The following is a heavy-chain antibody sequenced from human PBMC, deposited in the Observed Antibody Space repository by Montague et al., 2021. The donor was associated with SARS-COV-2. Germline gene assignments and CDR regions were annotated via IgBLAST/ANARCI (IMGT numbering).Heavy chain of an antibody. V-gene: IGHV4-59*13. Sequence: ETLSLTCSVSGGSIRSYYWSWIRQSPGKGLEWIGYIFHSGITDYNPSLKSRVTISVDMSKNQFSLQLNSVTAADSAVYYCARTEYNWNDWFDPWGQGTLVTVSS. CDR2: IFHSGIT. D-gene: IGHD1-20*01. CDR1: GGSIRSYY. CDR3: ARTEYNWNDWFDP. J-gene: IGHJ5*02.